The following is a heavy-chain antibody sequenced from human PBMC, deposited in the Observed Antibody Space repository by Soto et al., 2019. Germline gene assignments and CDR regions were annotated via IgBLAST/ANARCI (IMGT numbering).Heavy chain of an antibody. D-gene: IGHD6-13*01. CDR1: GFTFTSSA. CDR2: IVVGSGNT. CDR3: AAGGGSSWPYYYYGMDV. Sequence: VASVKVSCKASGFTFTSSAVHWVRQARGQRLELIGWIVVGSGNTNYAQKFQERVTITRDMSTSTAYMELSSLRSEDTAVYYCAAGGGSSWPYYYYGMDVWGQGTTVTVYS. J-gene: IGHJ6*02. V-gene: IGHV1-58*01.